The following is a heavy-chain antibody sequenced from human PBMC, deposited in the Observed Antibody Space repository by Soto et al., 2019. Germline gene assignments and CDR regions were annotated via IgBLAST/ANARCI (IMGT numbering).Heavy chain of an antibody. V-gene: IGHV4-59*01. CDR1: GGSFSGYY. Sequence: SETLSLTCAVYGGSFSGYYWSWIRQPPGKGLEWIGNIHYNGNTKYNPSLKSRVTMSVDTSKNQFSLKLNSVTAADTAVYYCARDLWGYCGTDCYPLDVWGQGTTVTV. D-gene: IGHD2-21*02. CDR3: ARDLWGYCGTDCYPLDV. CDR2: IHYNGNT. J-gene: IGHJ6*02.